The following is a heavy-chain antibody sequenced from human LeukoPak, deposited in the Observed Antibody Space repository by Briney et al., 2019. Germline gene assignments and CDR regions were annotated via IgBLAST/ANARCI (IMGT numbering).Heavy chain of an antibody. D-gene: IGHD4-11*01. CDR1: GFTLSNYS. CDR3: ARGVPKTSYYYYYMDV. Sequence: GGSLRLSCAVSGFTLSNYSMNWVRQAPGKGLEWISYISGSGFTIHYADSVKGRFTISRDNAKNSLYLQMNSLRAEDTAVYYCARGVPKTSYYYYYMDVWGKGTTVTVSS. CDR2: ISGSGFTI. J-gene: IGHJ6*03. V-gene: IGHV3-48*01.